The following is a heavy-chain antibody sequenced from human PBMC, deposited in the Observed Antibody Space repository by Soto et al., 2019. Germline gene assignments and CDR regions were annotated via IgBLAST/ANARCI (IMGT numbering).Heavy chain of an antibody. D-gene: IGHD4-17*01. Sequence: GSLILPYAASGLIFRDFAMSLVRQAPGKGLEWVSYITASGDRASYADSVKGRLTISRDNSKNSLYLQMNSLTAEDTDLYFCAKSTPVTPSSWGQGSLVTVYS. CDR1: GLIFRDFA. CDR3: AKSTPVTPSS. V-gene: IGHV3-23*01. CDR2: ITASGDRA. J-gene: IGHJ1*01.